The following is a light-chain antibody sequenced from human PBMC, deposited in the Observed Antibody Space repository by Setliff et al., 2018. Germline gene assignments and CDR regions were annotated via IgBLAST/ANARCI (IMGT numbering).Light chain of an antibody. CDR3: YSYTITSTLL. CDR1: SSDVGAFKY. V-gene: IGLV2-14*01. Sequence: QSALTQPASVSGSPGQPITISCTGTSSDVGAFKYVSWYQQHPGKAPKLMIYEVNNRPSGVSNRFSGSKSGNTASLTISGLQGEDEADYYCYSYTITSTLLFGTGTKVTVL. J-gene: IGLJ1*01. CDR2: EVN.